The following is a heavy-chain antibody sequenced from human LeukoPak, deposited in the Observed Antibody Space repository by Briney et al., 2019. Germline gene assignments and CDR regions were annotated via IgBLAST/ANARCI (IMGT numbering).Heavy chain of an antibody. J-gene: IGHJ6*02. CDR3: ARGAMVRGVMWTIYYHYYGMDV. Sequence: SETLSLTCAVYGGSFSGYYWSWIRQPPGKGLEWIGEINHSGSTNYNPSLKSRVTISVDTSKNQFSLKLSSVTAADTAVYYCARGAMVRGVMWTIYYHYYGMDVWGQGTTVTVSS. CDR1: GGSFSGYY. CDR2: INHSGST. D-gene: IGHD3-10*01. V-gene: IGHV4-34*01.